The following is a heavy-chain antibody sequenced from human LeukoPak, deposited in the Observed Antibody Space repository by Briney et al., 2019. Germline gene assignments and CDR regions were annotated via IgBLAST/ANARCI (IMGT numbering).Heavy chain of an antibody. CDR1: GYSINNGYY. Sequence: PSETLSLTCAVSGYSINNGYYWGWIRQSPGKGLEGIGSIHHSGSTYYNPSLRSRVTMSVDTSKNQFSLKLNSLTAADTAVYYCARRGVPTAVHRFAFDIWGRGTMVTVSS. V-gene: IGHV4-38-2*01. J-gene: IGHJ3*02. CDR3: ARRGVPTAVHRFAFDI. CDR2: IHHSGST. D-gene: IGHD2-2*01.